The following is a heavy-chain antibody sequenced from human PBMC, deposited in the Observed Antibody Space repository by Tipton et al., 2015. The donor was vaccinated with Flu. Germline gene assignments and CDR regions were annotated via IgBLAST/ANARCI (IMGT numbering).Heavy chain of an antibody. CDR2: IYYSGST. J-gene: IGHJ6*02. D-gene: IGHD6-13*01. Sequence: TLSLTCTVSGGSISSSSYYWGWIRQPPGKGLEWIGSIYYSGSTNYNPSLKSRVTISVDTSKNQFSLKLSSVTAADTAVFYCTRDCRQQPPLTYYYYGMDVWGQRTTVTVSS. CDR3: TRDCRQQPPLTYYYYGMDV. V-gene: IGHV4-39*07. CDR1: GGSISSSSYY.